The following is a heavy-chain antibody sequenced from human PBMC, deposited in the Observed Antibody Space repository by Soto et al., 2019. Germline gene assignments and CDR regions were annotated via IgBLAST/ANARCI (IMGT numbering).Heavy chain of an antibody. CDR2: IIPILGIA. V-gene: IGHV1-69*02. CDR3: ARGSLNSGYDLPALDY. CDR1: GGTFSSYT. J-gene: IGHJ4*02. Sequence: GASVKVSCKASGGTFSSYTISWVRQAPGQGLEWKGRIIPILGIANYAQKFQGRVTITADKSTITAYMELSSLRSEDTAVYYCARGSLNSGYDLPALDYWGQGTLVTVSS. D-gene: IGHD5-12*01.